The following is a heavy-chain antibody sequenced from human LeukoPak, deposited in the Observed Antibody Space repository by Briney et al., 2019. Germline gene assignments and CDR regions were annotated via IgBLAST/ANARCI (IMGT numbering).Heavy chain of an antibody. CDR1: GFTFSSYS. Sequence: GGSLRLSCAASGFTFSSYSMNWVRQAPGKGLEWVSYISSSSSTIYYADSLKGRFTISRDNAKNSLYRQMNGLRAEDTAMYFCSRRDFGYSSGCVAYWGQGTLVTVSS. CDR3: SRRDFGYSSGCVAY. CDR2: ISSSSSTI. V-gene: IGHV3-48*04. D-gene: IGHD6-19*01. J-gene: IGHJ4*02.